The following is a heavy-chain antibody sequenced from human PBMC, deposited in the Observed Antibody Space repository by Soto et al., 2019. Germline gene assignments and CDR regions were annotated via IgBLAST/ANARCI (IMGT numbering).Heavy chain of an antibody. V-gene: IGHV4-59*01. Sequence: KSSETLSLTCTVSGGSISSYYCSWIRQPPWKGLEWIGYIYYSGSTNYNPSLKSRVTISVDTSKNQFSLKLSSVTAADAAVYYCARVSSDLGVVISPHFDYWGQGTLVTVSS. CDR3: ARVSSDLGVVISPHFDY. D-gene: IGHD3-3*01. CDR1: GGSISSYY. J-gene: IGHJ4*02. CDR2: IYYSGST.